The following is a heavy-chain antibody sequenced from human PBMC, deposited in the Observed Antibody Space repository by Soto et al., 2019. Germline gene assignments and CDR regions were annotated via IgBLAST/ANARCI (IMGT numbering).Heavy chain of an antibody. J-gene: IGHJ4*02. Sequence: GGSLRLSCAASGFTFSGYTMTWVRQAPGKGLEWVSGVSGSGGTLYADSVKGRFTISRDNSKNTLYLQMNSLRAEDAAFYYCAKEKDYDYVWGSYRYTSDYWGQGTLVTAPQ. D-gene: IGHD3-16*02. CDR1: GFTFSGYT. CDR2: VSGSGGT. CDR3: AKEKDYDYVWGSYRYTSDY. V-gene: IGHV3-23*01.